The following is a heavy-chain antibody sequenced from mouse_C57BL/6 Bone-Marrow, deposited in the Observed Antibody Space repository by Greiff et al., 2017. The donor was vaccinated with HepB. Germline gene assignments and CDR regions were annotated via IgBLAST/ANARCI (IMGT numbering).Heavy chain of an antibody. CDR1: GYAFTNYL. CDR2: INPGSGGT. D-gene: IGHD2-3*01. J-gene: IGHJ1*03. V-gene: IGHV1-54*01. CDR3: ARGGWLLRYWYFDV. Sequence: VQLQQSGAELVRPGTSVKVPCKASGYAFTNYLIEWVKQRPGQGLEWIGVINPGSGGTNYNEKFKGKATLTADKSSSTAYMQLSSLTSEDSAVYFCARGGWLLRYWYFDVWGTGTTVTVSS.